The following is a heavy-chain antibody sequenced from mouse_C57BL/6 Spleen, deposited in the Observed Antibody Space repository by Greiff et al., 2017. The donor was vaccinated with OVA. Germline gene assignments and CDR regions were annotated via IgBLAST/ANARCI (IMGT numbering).Heavy chain of an antibody. CDR1: GFTFSSYA. Sequence: EVHLVESGGGLVKPGGSLKLSCAASGFTFSSYAMSWVRQTPEKRLEWVATISDGGSYTYYPDNVKGRFTISRDNAKNNLYLQMSHLKSEDTAMYYCARDSSYDAYWGQGTLVTVSA. CDR2: ISDGGSYT. V-gene: IGHV5-4*01. CDR3: ARDSSYDAY. J-gene: IGHJ3*01. D-gene: IGHD1-1*01.